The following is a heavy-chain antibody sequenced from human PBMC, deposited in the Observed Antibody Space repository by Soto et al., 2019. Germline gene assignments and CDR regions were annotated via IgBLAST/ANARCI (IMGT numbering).Heavy chain of an antibody. CDR1: GYTLTELS. J-gene: IGHJ5*02. CDR2: FDPEDGET. D-gene: IGHD1-26*01. CDR3: ATIVGALYNWFDP. V-gene: IGHV1-24*01. Sequence: ASVKVSCKVSGYTLTELSMHWVRQAPGQGLEWMGGFDPEDGETIYAQKFQGRVTMTEDTSTDTAYMELSSLRSEDTAVYYCATIVGALYNWFDPWGQGTLVTVSS.